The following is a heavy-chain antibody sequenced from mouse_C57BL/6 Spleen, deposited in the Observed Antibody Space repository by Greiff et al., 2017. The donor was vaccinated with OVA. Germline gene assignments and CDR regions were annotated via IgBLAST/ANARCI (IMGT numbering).Heavy chain of an antibody. V-gene: IGHV5-9-1*02. CDR1: GFTFSSYA. D-gene: IGHD1-1*01. CDR3: TRTTVVATGFDY. Sequence: EVKVEESGEGLVKPGGSLTLSCAASGFTFSSYAMSWVRQTPEKRLEWVAYISSGGDYIYYADTVKGRFTISRDNARNTLYLQMSSLKSEDTAMYYCTRTTVVATGFDYWGQGTTLTVSS. CDR2: ISSGGDYI. J-gene: IGHJ2*01.